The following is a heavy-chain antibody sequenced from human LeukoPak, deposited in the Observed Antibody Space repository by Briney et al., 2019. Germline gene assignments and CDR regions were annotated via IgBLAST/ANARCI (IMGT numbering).Heavy chain of an antibody. CDR2: ISYDGSNK. CDR3: ARYDFWSGYYSFDY. V-gene: IGHV3-30-3*01. D-gene: IGHD3-3*01. Sequence: GGSLRLSCAASGFTFSSYAMHWVRQAPGKGLEWVAVISYDGSNKYYADSVKGRFTISRDNSKNTPYLQMNSLRAEDTAVYYCARYDFWSGYYSFDYWGQGTLVTVSS. J-gene: IGHJ4*02. CDR1: GFTFSSYA.